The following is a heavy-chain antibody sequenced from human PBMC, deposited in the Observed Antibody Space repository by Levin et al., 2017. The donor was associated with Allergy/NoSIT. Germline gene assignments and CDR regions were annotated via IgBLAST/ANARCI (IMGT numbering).Heavy chain of an antibody. Sequence: GESLKISCAASEFTFSSYVMHWVRQAPGKGLEWVAVISYDGSDKYYADSVKGRFSISRDNSKNTLYLQMNSLRPEDTAVYYCAKVIFQWELPTGGDAFHIWGRGTMVTVSS. CDR3: AKVIFQWELPTGGDAFHI. CDR2: ISYDGSDK. V-gene: IGHV3-30*18. CDR1: EFTFSSYV. J-gene: IGHJ3*02. D-gene: IGHD1-26*01.